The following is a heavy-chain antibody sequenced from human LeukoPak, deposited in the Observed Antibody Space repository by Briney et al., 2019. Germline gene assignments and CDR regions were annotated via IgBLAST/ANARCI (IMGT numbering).Heavy chain of an antibody. CDR3: AKDTRWAYGYFDY. J-gene: IGHJ4*02. CDR1: GFTFSSHA. CDR2: ISGSGGST. V-gene: IGHV3-23*01. D-gene: IGHD4-17*01. Sequence: GGSLRLSCAASGFTFSSHAMSWVRQAPGKGLEWVSAISGSGGSTYYADSVKGRFTTSRDNSKNTLYLQMNSLRAGDTAVYYCAKDTRWAYGYFDYWGQGTLVTVSS.